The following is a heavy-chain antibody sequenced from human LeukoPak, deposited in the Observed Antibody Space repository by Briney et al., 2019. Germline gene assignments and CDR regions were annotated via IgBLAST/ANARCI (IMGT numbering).Heavy chain of an antibody. V-gene: IGHV4-38-2*01. CDR1: GYSISSGYY. J-gene: IGHJ5*02. Sequence: KPSETLSITCAVSGYSISSGYYWGWIRQPPGKGLEWIGSIYHSGSTYYNPSLKSRVTISVDTSKNQFSLKLSSVAAADTAVYYCARHPMVRGVIIKFDPWGQGTLVTVSS. CDR2: IYHSGST. D-gene: IGHD3-10*01. CDR3: ARHPMVRGVIIKFDP.